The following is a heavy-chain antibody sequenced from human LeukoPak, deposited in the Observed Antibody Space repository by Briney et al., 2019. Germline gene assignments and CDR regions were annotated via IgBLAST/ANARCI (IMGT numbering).Heavy chain of an antibody. Sequence: SQTLSLTCTVSGGSISSGDYYWRWIRKPPGKGLEWIGYICYSGSTYYNPSLKSRVTISVDTSKNQFSLKLSSVTAADTAVYYCARETVNYYDSSGYPYGMDVWGQGTTVTVSS. CDR3: ARETVNYYDSSGYPYGMDV. CDR2: ICYSGST. V-gene: IGHV4-30-4*01. CDR1: GGSISSGDYY. D-gene: IGHD3-22*01. J-gene: IGHJ6*02.